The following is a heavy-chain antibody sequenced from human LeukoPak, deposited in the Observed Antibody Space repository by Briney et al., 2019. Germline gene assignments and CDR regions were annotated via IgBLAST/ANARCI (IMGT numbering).Heavy chain of an antibody. Sequence: PGRSLRLSCAASGFTSSSYAMHWVRQAPGKGLEWVAVISYDGSNKYYADSVKGRFTISRDNSKNTLYLQMNSLRAEDTAVYYCARDHVGADYWGQGTLVTVSS. CDR1: GFTSSSYA. CDR3: ARDHVGADY. CDR2: ISYDGSNK. D-gene: IGHD1-26*01. V-gene: IGHV3-30*04. J-gene: IGHJ4*02.